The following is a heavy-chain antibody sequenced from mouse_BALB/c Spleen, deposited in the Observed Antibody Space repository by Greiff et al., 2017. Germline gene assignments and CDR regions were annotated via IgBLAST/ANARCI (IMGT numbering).Heavy chain of an antibody. D-gene: IGHD2-3*01. CDR1: GFNIKDTY. Sequence: VHVKQSGAELVKPGASVKLSCTASGFNIKDTYMHWVKQRPEQGLEWIGRIDPANGNTKYDPKFQGKATITADTSSNTAYLQLSSLTSEDTAVYYCAFRFYDFWYFDVWGAGTTVTVSS. V-gene: IGHV14-3*02. J-gene: IGHJ1*01. CDR3: AFRFYDFWYFDV. CDR2: IDPANGNT.